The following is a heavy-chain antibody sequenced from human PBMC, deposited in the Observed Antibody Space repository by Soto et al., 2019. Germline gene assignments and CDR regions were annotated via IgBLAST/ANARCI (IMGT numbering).Heavy chain of an antibody. CDR3: VKRGYSYGYLGYYYGMDV. J-gene: IGHJ6*02. D-gene: IGHD5-18*01. Sequence: GGSLRLSCAASGFTFSSYAMHWVRQAPGKGLEWVAVISYDGSNKYYADSVKGRFTISRDNSKNTLYLQMSSLRAEDTAVYYCVKRGYSYGYLGYYYGMDVWGQGTTVTVSS. CDR1: GFTFSSYA. V-gene: IGHV3-30-3*02. CDR2: ISYDGSNK.